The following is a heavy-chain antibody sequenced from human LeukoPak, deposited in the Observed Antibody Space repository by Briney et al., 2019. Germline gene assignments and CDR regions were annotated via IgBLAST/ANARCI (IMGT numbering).Heavy chain of an antibody. CDR3: ARDVGGNPFYYYYGMDV. D-gene: IGHD1-14*01. Sequence: GGSLRLSCVASGFIFRSYWMSWVRQAPGKGLEWVANIKQDGSEKYYVDSVKGRFTISRDNAKNSLYLQMNSLRAEDTAVYYCARDVGGNPFYYYYGMDVWGQGTMVTVSS. CDR2: IKQDGSEK. CDR1: GFIFRSYW. J-gene: IGHJ6*02. V-gene: IGHV3-7*01.